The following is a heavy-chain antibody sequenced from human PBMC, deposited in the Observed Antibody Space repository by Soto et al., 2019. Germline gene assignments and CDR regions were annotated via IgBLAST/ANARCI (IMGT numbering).Heavy chain of an antibody. Sequence: QLQELGPRLVKPSETLSLTCTVSGGSISSGDYYWGWVRQPPGKGLEWIGGIYHTGTTYYNPSLMSRIIMSVDRSENHFSLRLNSVTVTDTAVYYCRGERYCSPFFWGQGPLVTVSS. CDR2: IYHTGTT. CDR3: RGERYCSPFF. V-gene: IGHV4-39*01. CDR1: GGSISSGDYY. J-gene: IGHJ4*02. D-gene: IGHD3-10*02.